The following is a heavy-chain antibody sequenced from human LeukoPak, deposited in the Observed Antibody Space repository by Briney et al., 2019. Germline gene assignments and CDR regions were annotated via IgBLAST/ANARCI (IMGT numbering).Heavy chain of an antibody. CDR2: INPSGGST. D-gene: IGHD2-15*01. CDR3: ARELAATGCDF. Sequence: GASVKVSCEASGYTFTRYYMHWLRQAPGQGLEWMGIINPSGGSTTYAQKFQGRVTMTRDTSTTTVYMELGSLRSDDTAVYYCARELAATGCDFWGQGTLVTVSS. J-gene: IGHJ4*02. V-gene: IGHV1-46*01. CDR1: GYTFTRYY.